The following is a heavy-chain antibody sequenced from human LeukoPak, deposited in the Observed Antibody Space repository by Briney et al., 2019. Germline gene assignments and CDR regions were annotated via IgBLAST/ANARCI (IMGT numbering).Heavy chain of an antibody. V-gene: IGHV3-30*02. J-gene: IGHJ2*01. D-gene: IGHD6-13*01. CDR3: AKDMIAAAGYWYFDL. CDR2: IRYDGSNK. Sequence: PGGSLRLSCAASGFTFSTYGMHWVRQAPGKGLEWVAFIRYDGSNKYYADSVKGRFTISRDNSKNTLYLQMNSLRAEDTALYYCAKDMIAAAGYWYFDLWGRGTLVTVSS. CDR1: GFTFSTYG.